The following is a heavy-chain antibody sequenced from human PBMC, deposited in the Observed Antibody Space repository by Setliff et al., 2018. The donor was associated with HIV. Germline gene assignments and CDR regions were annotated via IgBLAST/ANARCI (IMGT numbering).Heavy chain of an antibody. CDR3: GRQGGSITPFDP. V-gene: IGHV5-51*01. CDR1: GYNFNDYW. Sequence: GESLKLSCQGSGYNFNDYWIAWVRQRPGKGLEYMGVIYPGDSDTIYNPSFDGRITISVDKSINTAYLQWSSLEASDTAMYYCGRQGGSITPFDPWGQGSRVTVS. D-gene: IGHD3-10*01. J-gene: IGHJ5*02. CDR2: IYPGDSDT.